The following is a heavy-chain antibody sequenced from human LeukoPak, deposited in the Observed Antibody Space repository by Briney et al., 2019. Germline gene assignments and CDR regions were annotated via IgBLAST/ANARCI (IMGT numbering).Heavy chain of an antibody. V-gene: IGHV3-11*04. J-gene: IGHJ4*02. Sequence: GGSLRLSCAASGFTFSNYAMSWVRQAPGKGLEWVSYISSRGNLIYYADSVKGRFTISRGNAKNSLYLQMNSLRAEDTAVYYCARDGSGWFFDYWGQGTQVTVSS. CDR1: GFTFSNYA. CDR2: ISSRGNLI. D-gene: IGHD6-19*01. CDR3: ARDGSGWFFDY.